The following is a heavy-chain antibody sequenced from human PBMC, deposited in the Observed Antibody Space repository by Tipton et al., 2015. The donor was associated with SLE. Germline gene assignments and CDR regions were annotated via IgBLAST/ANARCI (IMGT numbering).Heavy chain of an antibody. CDR3: ARTEQQLNDAFDI. CDR2: INHSGST. V-gene: IGHV4-34*01. CDR1: GGSFSGYY. J-gene: IGHJ3*02. D-gene: IGHD6-13*01. Sequence: AGLVKPSETLSLTCGVYGGSFSGYYWSWIRQPPGKGLEWIGEINHSGSTNYNPSLKSRVTISVDTSKNQFSLKLSSVTAADTAVYYCARTEQQLNDAFDIWGQGTMVTVSS.